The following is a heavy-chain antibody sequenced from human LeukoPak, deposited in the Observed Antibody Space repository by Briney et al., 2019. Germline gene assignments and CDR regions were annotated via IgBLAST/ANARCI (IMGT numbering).Heavy chain of an antibody. V-gene: IGHV3-21*01. CDR2: ISSSSSYI. CDR3: ARDREAGSSGLFDY. CDR1: GFAFNNYA. J-gene: IGHJ4*02. Sequence: GGSLRLSCAASGFAFNNYAMSWVRQAPGKGLEWVSSISSSSSYIYYADSVKGRFTISRDNAKNSLYLQMNSLRAEDTAVYYCARDREAGSSGLFDYWGQGTLVTVSS. D-gene: IGHD3-22*01.